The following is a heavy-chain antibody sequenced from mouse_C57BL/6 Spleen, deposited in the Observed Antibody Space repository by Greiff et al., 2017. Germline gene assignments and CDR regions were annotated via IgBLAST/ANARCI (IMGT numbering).Heavy chain of an antibody. CDR1: GYTFTDYY. CDR3: ASPIYYGNPAGFAY. V-gene: IGHV1-26*01. Sequence: VQLQQSGPELVKPGASVKISCKASGYTFTDYYMNWVKQSHGKSLEWIGDINPNNGGTSYNQKFKGKATLTVDKSSSTAYMELRSLTSEDSAVYYCASPIYYGNPAGFAYWGQGTLVTVSA. D-gene: IGHD2-1*01. CDR2: INPNNGGT. J-gene: IGHJ3*01.